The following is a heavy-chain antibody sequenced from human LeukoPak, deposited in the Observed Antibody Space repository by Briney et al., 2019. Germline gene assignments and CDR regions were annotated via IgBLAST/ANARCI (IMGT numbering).Heavy chain of an antibody. CDR1: GFTFSTYS. V-gene: IGHV3-21*01. J-gene: IGHJ4*02. CDR3: ARDRESSSWFDY. CDR2: ISSSSSYI. Sequence: GGSPRLSCAASGFTFSTYSMNWVRQAPGKGLEWVSSISSSSSYIYYADSVKGRFTISRDNAKNSLYLQMSSLRAEDTAVYYCARDRESSSWFDYWGRGTLVTVSS. D-gene: IGHD6-13*01.